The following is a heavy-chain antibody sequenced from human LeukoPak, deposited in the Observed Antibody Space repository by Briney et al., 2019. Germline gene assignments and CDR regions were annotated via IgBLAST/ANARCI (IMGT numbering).Heavy chain of an antibody. D-gene: IGHD6-13*01. CDR1: GFTFSSYA. CDR2: ISYDGSNK. J-gene: IGHJ4*02. Sequence: GRSLRLSCAASGFTFSSYAMHWVRQAPGKGLEWVAVISYDGSNKYYADSVKGRFTISRGNSKNTLYLQMNSLRAEDTAVYYCARGQGSSSWAIIDYWGQGTLVTVSS. V-gene: IGHV3-30-3*01. CDR3: ARGQGSSSWAIIDY.